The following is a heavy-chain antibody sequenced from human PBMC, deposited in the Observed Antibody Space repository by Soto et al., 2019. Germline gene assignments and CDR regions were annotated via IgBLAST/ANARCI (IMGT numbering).Heavy chain of an antibody. CDR1: GFNFNTYA. D-gene: IGHD7-27*01. CDR2: ISHDGSDK. J-gene: IGHJ4*02. CDR3: VRDSWGWDY. V-gene: IGHV3-30*04. Sequence: QVQLVESGGGVVQPGRSLRLSCAVSGFNFNTYAMHWVRQAPGTGLEWVAVISHDGSDKQYADSVKGRFTISRDNSENTLYLQMNGLRAEDTAVYYCVRDSWGWDYWGPGTLVTVSS.